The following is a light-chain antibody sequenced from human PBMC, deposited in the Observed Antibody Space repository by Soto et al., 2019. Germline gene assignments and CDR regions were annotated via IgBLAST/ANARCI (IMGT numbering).Light chain of an antibody. V-gene: IGKV3-15*01. Sequence: DIVMTQSPATLSVSPGERATLSCRASQSVSSNLAWYQQKRGQAPRLLMYGASTRAAGIPVRFGGSGSGTEFTLIISSLQSEDFAVYYCQQYNDWPRTFGQGTKVEIK. CDR2: GAS. CDR3: QQYNDWPRT. CDR1: QSVSSN. J-gene: IGKJ1*01.